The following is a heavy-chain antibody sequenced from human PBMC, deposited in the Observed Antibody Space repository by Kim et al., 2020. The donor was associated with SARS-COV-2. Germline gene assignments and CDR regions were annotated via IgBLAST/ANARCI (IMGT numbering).Heavy chain of an antibody. CDR2: IYYSGST. V-gene: IGHV4-59*08. CDR1: YY. CDR3: ARLGYCSSTSCYDYYYYYYMDV. J-gene: IGHJ6*03. D-gene: IGHD2-2*01. Sequence: YYWSWIRQPPGKGLEWIGYIYYSGSTNYNPSLKSRVTISVDTSKNQFSLKRSSVTAADTAVYYCARLGYCSSTSCYDYYYYYYMDVWGKGTTVTV.